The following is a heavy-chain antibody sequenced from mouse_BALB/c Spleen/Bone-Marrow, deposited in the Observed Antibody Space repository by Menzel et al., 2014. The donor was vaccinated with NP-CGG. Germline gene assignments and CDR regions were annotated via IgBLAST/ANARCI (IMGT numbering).Heavy chain of an antibody. CDR3: ARNRDWDGAMDY. J-gene: IGHJ4*01. Sequence: QVQLQQSGHGLVQPSQSLSITCTVSGFSLTSYGVYWVRQSPGKGLEWLGVIWSGGSTDYNAAFISRRSISKDNSKSQVFFKINSLQSNDTAIYYCARNRDWDGAMDYWGQGTSVTVSS. CDR1: GFSLTSYG. D-gene: IGHD4-1*01. CDR2: IWSGGST. V-gene: IGHV2-2*03.